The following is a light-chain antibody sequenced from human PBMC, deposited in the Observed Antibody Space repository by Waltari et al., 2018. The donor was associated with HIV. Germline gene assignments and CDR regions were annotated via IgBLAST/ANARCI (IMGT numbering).Light chain of an antibody. J-gene: IGKJ2*01. CDR1: QSLLHSNGYSF. Sequence: EIKMTQSPLSLPVTPGEPASISCRSGQSLLHSNGYSFLHWYLQKPGQSPHLLIYLGSSRASGVPDRFSGSGSGTYFSLKISRVEAEDVGVYYCMQALQTPYTFGQGTKLEIK. V-gene: IGKV2-28*01. CDR3: MQALQTPYT. CDR2: LGS.